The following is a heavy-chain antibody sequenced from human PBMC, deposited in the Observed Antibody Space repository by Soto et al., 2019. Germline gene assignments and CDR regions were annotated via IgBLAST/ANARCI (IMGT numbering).Heavy chain of an antibody. D-gene: IGHD2-15*01. CDR3: CSLDYCQGY. CDR1: GYTFTNHH. Sequence: QVQLAQSGAEVKKPGASVKVSCKASGYTFTNHHMHWVRQVPGEGLEWMGMINRRGGGTTYPQKFQGRVTMTRDTSTSTADMELSRLTYDDTALYSCCSLDYCQGYWGQGTLVTVSS. J-gene: IGHJ4*02. V-gene: IGHV1-46*03. CDR2: INRRGGGT.